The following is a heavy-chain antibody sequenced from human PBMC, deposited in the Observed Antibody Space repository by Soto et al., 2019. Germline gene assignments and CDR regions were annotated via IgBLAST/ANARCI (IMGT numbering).Heavy chain of an antibody. CDR3: AKDGPWFGELRGDY. CDR2: ISGSGGST. CDR1: GFTFSSYA. J-gene: IGHJ4*02. Sequence: EVQLLESGGGLVQPGGSLRLSCAASGFTFSSYAMSWVRQAPGKGLGWVSAISGSGGSTYYADSVKGRFTISRDNSKTTLYLQMNSLRAEDTAVYYCAKDGPWFGELRGDYWGQGTLVTVSS. V-gene: IGHV3-23*01. D-gene: IGHD3-10*01.